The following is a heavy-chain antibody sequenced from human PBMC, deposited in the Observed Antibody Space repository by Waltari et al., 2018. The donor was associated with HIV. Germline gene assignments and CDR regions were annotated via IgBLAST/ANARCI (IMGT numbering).Heavy chain of an antibody. CDR2: ISGSGTDC. V-gene: IGHV3-23*01. J-gene: IGHJ4*02. CDR3: TGGFTHVSDY. Sequence: EVQLLESGGGLVQPGGSLRLSCADSGLTFSNNAMNWVRQAPGKGWGWVTGISGSGTDCYEPGSVNGRITISRDNSKNNLVLKMTSLRAEDTAVCYWTGGFTHVSDYWGQGTLVTVSS. CDR1: GLTFSNNA. D-gene: IGHD5-12*01.